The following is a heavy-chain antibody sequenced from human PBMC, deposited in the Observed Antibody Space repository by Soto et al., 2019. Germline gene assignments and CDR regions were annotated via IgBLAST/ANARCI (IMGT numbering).Heavy chain of an antibody. V-gene: IGHV4-34*01. Sequence: QVQLQQWGAGLLKPSETLSLTCAVYGGSFSDPYWNWIRQPPGKGLEWIGEINHSAGTIYNPSLRSRVAISLDTSKNQCSQTLTSVTAADTAVYYCARAGTDWYAQPCYSVLWARGTPVTVPS. CDR1: GGSFSDPY. D-gene: IGHD3-9*01. CDR3: ARAGTDWYAQPCYSVL. CDR2: INHSAGT. J-gene: IGHJ2*01.